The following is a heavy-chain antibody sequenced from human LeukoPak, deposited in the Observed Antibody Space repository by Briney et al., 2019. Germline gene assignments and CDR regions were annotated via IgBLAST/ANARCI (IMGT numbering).Heavy chain of an antibody. CDR3: AISSSWYGYYFDY. Sequence: AGGALRLCCAASGFTFDDYAMHWVRQATGKGLELVSGFSWNSGSIGYADSVKGRFTISRDNAKNSPYLQMNSLRAEDTALYYCAISSSWYGYYFDYWGQGTLVTVSS. CDR2: FSWNSGSI. CDR1: GFTFDDYA. D-gene: IGHD6-13*01. J-gene: IGHJ4*02. V-gene: IGHV3-9*01.